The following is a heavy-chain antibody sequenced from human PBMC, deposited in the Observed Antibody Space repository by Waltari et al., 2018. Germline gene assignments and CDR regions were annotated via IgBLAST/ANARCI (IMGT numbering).Heavy chain of an antibody. CDR2: VDPEDGET. V-gene: IGHV1-69-2*01. CDR1: GYTFTDYY. D-gene: IGHD2-15*01. Sequence: EVQLVQSGAEVKKPGATVKISCKVSGYTFTDYYMHWVQQAPGKGLEWMGLVDPEDGETIYAEKFQGRVTITAETSTDTAYMELSSLRSEDTAVYYCATLLSCSGGSCYPPWAFDIWGQGTMVTVSS. J-gene: IGHJ3*02. CDR3: ATLLSCSGGSCYPPWAFDI.